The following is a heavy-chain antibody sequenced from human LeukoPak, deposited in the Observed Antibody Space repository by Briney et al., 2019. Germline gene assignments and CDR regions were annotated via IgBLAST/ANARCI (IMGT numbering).Heavy chain of an antibody. J-gene: IGHJ4*02. D-gene: IGHD3-22*01. Sequence: ASVTVSCKASGYTFTGYYMHWVRQAPGQGLEWMGRINPNSGGTNYAQKFQGRVTMTRDTSISTAYMELSRLRSDDTAVYYCAKTSVYYDSSGYYYGRGFDYWGQGTLVTVSS. CDR3: AKTSVYYDSSGYYYGRGFDY. CDR1: GYTFTGYY. V-gene: IGHV1-2*06. CDR2: INPNSGGT.